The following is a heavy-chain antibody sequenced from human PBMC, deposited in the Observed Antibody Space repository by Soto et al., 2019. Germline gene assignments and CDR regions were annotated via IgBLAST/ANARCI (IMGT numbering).Heavy chain of an antibody. Sequence: SETLSLTCTVSGGSISSSSYYWGWIRQPPGKGLEWIGSIYYSGSTYYNPSLKSRVTISVDTSKNQFSLKLSSVTAADTAVYYCARSYGYYASVDYWGQGTLVTVSS. CDR1: GGSISSSSYY. J-gene: IGHJ4*02. CDR3: ARSYGYYASVDY. D-gene: IGHD3-22*01. CDR2: IYYSGST. V-gene: IGHV4-39*01.